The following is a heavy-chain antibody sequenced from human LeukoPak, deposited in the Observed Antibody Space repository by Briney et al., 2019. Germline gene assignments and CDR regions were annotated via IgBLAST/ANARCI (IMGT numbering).Heavy chain of an antibody. CDR2: ISYDGSNK. CDR3: AKDGRPFYYYYGMDV. D-gene: IGHD3/OR15-3a*01. V-gene: IGHV3-30*18. J-gene: IGHJ6*02. CDR1: GFTFSSYG. Sequence: GGSLRLSCAASGFTFSSYGMHWVRQAPGKGLEWVAVISYDGSNKYYADSVKGRFTISRDNSKNTLYLQMNSLRAEDTAVYYCAKDGRPFYYYYGMDVWGQGTTVTVSS.